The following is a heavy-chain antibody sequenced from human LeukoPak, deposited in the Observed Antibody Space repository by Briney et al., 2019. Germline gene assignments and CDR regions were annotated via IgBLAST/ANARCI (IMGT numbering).Heavy chain of an antibody. D-gene: IGHD1-26*01. CDR2: VSESGGST. Sequence: GGSLRLSCVASGFTFSTYAMGWVRQVPGKGLEWVSSVSESGGSTYYADSVKGRFTISRDNAKNSLYLQMNSLRAEDTAVYYCAREGGRAFDYWGQGTLVTVSS. CDR1: GFTFSTYA. CDR3: AREGGRAFDY. V-gene: IGHV3-23*01. J-gene: IGHJ4*02.